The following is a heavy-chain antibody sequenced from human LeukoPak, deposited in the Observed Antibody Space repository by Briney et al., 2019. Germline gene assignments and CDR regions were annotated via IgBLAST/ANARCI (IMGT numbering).Heavy chain of an antibody. CDR2: IYYSERT. Sequence: SETLTPTCTVSGGSISSGGYYWSWIRQHPGKGLEWIGYIYYSERTYYNPSLKRRVTISVDTSKNQFSLKLSSVTAADTAVYYCARGALQYDFWSGYQYFDYWGQGTLVTVSS. CDR1: GGSISSGGYY. J-gene: IGHJ4*02. CDR3: ARGALQYDFWSGYQYFDY. D-gene: IGHD3-3*01. V-gene: IGHV4-31*03.